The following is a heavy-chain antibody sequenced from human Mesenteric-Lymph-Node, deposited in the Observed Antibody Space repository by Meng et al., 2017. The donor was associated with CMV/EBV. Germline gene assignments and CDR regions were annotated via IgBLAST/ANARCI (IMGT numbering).Heavy chain of an antibody. CDR1: GGSISSGDYY. J-gene: IGHJ4*02. CDR3: ATNNSSSWPFDY. CDR2: IYYSGST. D-gene: IGHD6-13*01. Sequence: SETLSLTCTVSGGSISSGDYYWSWIRQPPGKGLEWIGYIYYSGSTYYNPSLKSRVTISVDTSKNQFSLKLSSVTAADTAVYYCATNNSSSWPFDYWGQGTLVTVSS. V-gene: IGHV4-30-4*02.